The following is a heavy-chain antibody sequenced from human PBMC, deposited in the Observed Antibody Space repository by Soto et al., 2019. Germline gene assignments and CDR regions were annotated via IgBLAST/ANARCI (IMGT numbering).Heavy chain of an antibody. J-gene: IGHJ4*02. V-gene: IGHV4-39*01. Sequence: QLQLQESGPGLVKPSETLSLTCTVSGGSISSSSYYWGWIRQPPGKGLEWIGSIYYSGSTYYNPSPKSRVTISVDTSKNQFSLKLSSVTAADTAVYYCVVRARLYSSGWYYFDYWGQGTLVTVSS. CDR3: VVRARLYSSGWYYFDY. D-gene: IGHD6-19*01. CDR1: GGSISSSSYY. CDR2: IYYSGST.